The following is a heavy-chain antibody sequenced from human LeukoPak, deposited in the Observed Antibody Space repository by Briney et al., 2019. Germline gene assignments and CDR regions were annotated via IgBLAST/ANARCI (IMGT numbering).Heavy chain of an antibody. CDR3: ALKIALVTKRSFRLDF. V-gene: IGHV2-5*02. CDR1: GFELSIPGVA. D-gene: IGHD5-18*01. CDR2: IYWDGDK. Sequence: KESGPTLVKPTQTLTLTCTFSGFELSIPGVAVGWIRQPPGKALEWLSLIYWDGDKLYSPSLRRRLTITKDTSKNQVVLKMTDMDPVDTGTYFCALKIALVTKRSFRLDFWGQGTLVSVSS. J-gene: IGHJ4*02.